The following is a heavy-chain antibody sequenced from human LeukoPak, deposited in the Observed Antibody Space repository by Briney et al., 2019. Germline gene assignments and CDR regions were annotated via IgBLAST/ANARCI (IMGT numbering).Heavy chain of an antibody. CDR2: IYTSGST. CDR1: GGSISSYY. J-gene: IGHJ6*02. Sequence: SETLSPTCTVSGGSISSYYWSWIRQPAGKGLEWIGRIYTSGSTNYNPSLKSRVTMSVDTSKNQFSLKLSSVTAADTAVYYCARESGWSAYYYYYYGMDVWGQGTTVTVSS. CDR3: ARESGWSAYYYYYYGMDV. V-gene: IGHV4-4*07. D-gene: IGHD6-19*01.